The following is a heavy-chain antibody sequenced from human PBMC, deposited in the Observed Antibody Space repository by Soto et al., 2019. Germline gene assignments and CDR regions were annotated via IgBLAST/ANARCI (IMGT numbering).Heavy chain of an antibody. J-gene: IGHJ6*02. CDR2: ISYDGSNK. Sequence: QVQLVESGGGVVQPGRSLRLSCAASGFTFSSSGMHWVRQAPGKGLEWVAVISYDGSNKYYADSVKGRFTIARDNSKNTLNLHMNSLRAEDTAVYYCATDLGGYYGSGRSDQENRYYYYYGMDVWGQGTTVTVSS. CDR3: ATDLGGYYGSGRSDQENRYYYYYGMDV. V-gene: IGHV3-30*03. D-gene: IGHD3-10*01. CDR1: GFTFSSSG.